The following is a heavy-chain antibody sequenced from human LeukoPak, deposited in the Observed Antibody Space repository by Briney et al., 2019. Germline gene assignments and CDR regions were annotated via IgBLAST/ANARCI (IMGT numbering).Heavy chain of an antibody. CDR2: ISSSSSYI. CDR3: ARDSQWLGSNDY. D-gene: IGHD6-19*01. CDR1: GFTFDDYA. J-gene: IGHJ4*02. Sequence: GGSLRLSCAASGFTFDDYAMHWVRQAPGKGLEWVSSISSSSSYIYYADSVKGRFTISRDNAKNSLYLQMNSLRAEDTAVYYCARDSQWLGSNDYWGQGTLVTVSS. V-gene: IGHV3-21*01.